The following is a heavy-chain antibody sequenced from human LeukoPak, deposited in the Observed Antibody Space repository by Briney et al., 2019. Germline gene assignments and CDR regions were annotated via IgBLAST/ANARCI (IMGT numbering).Heavy chain of an antibody. CDR3: ASDHSGWLGLGY. Sequence: SETRSPTCTVANASISSGSHWWHWIRQPARKGLEWFGRIYDGGRSNYNPSLRSRVTISVDTSKNQFSVRLSCVTATDTGVYYCASDHSGWLGLGYWGQGTLVSVSS. D-gene: IGHD6-19*01. J-gene: IGHJ4*02. CDR1: NASISSGSHW. V-gene: IGHV4-61*02. CDR2: IYDGGRS.